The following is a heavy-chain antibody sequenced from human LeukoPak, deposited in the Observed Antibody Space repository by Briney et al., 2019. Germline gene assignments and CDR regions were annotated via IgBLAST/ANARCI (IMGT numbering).Heavy chain of an antibody. CDR1: GYSLTSYW. D-gene: IGHD3-16*02. CDR2: IYPGDSDT. J-gene: IGHJ4*02. Sequence: GESLKTSCKGSGYSLTSYWIGWVRRMPGKGLEWMGSIYPGDSDTRYSPSFQGQVTISADKSIRTAYLQWSSLKASDTAMYYCARHTFSDYVWGSYRYIDYWGQGTLVTVSS. CDR3: ARHTFSDYVWGSYRYIDY. V-gene: IGHV5-51*01.